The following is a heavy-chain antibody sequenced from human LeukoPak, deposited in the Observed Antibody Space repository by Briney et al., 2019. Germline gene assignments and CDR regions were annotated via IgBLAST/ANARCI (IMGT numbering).Heavy chain of an antibody. CDR3: ARGAVVGATTGLDFDY. CDR1: GGSFSGYY. Sequence: PSETLSLTCAVYGGSFSGYYWSWIRQPPGKGLEWIGEINHGGSTNYNPSLKSRVTISVDTSKDQFSLKLSSVTAVDTAVYYCARGAVVGATTGLDFDYWGQGALVTVSS. J-gene: IGHJ4*02. CDR2: INHGGST. D-gene: IGHD1-26*01. V-gene: IGHV4-34*01.